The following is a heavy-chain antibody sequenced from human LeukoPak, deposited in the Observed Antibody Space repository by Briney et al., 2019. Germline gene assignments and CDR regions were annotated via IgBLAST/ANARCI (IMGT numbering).Heavy chain of an antibody. CDR2: ISSSSSTI. V-gene: IGHV3-48*02. CDR3: ARWAHYDSSGSVVSLTSY. Sequence: PGGSLRLSCAASGFTFSSYSMNWVRQAPGKGLEWVSYISSSSSTIYYADSVKGRFTTSRDNAKNSLYLQMNSLRDEDTAVYYCARWAHYDSSGSVVSLTSYWGQGTLVTVSS. J-gene: IGHJ4*02. D-gene: IGHD3-22*01. CDR1: GFTFSSYS.